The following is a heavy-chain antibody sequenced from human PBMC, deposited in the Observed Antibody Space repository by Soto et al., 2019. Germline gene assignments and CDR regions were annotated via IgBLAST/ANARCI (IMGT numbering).Heavy chain of an antibody. D-gene: IGHD3-22*01. CDR1: CGSMNTFY. V-gene: IGHV4-59*01. CDR3: ARSSGYATPLDQ. J-gene: IGHJ4*02. CDR2: IYFRGST. Sequence: SETLSLTCTVSCGSMNTFYWNWIRQSPGKGLEWIGYIYFRGSTHYHPSLQSRVSISIDTSQNQFSLELNSVTTADTAVYYCARSSGYATPLDQWGQGTLVTVSS.